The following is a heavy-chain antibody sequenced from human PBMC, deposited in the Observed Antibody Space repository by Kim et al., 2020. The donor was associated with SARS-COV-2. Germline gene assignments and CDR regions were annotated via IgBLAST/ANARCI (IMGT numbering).Heavy chain of an antibody. CDR1: GYTLTELS. J-gene: IGHJ6*02. Sequence: ASVKVSCKVSGYTLTELSMHWVRQAPGKGLEWMGGFDPEDGETIYAQKFQGRVTMTEDTSTDTAYMELSSLRSEDTAVYYCAKPLGGYSGYDYDYYYYGMDVWGQGTTVTVSS. V-gene: IGHV1-24*01. D-gene: IGHD5-12*01. CDR2: FDPEDGET. CDR3: AKPLGGYSGYDYDYYYYGMDV.